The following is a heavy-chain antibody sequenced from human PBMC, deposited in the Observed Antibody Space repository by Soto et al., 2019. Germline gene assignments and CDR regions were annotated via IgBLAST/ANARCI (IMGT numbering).Heavy chain of an antibody. CDR2: ITSSGVST. CDR1: GFTFSSYA. J-gene: IGHJ4*02. V-gene: IGHV3-23*01. Sequence: PEGSLRLSCAASGFTFSSYAMGWVRQAPGKGLEWVAAITSSGVSTYYGDSVKGRFTTSRDNSKNTLFLQMNSLRAEDTAVFFCAKGDQPVAYYLFDYWGLGTLVTVSS. CDR3: AKGDQPVAYYLFDY. D-gene: IGHD2-21*01.